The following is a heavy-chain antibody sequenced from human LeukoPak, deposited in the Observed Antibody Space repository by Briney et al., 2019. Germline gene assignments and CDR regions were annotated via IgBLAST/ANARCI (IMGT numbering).Heavy chain of an antibody. V-gene: IGHV3-7*01. CDR1: GFTFSSYW. D-gene: IGHD6-19*01. CDR2: IKQDGSEK. CDR3: ARTYSSPYFDY. J-gene: IGHJ4*02. Sequence: GGSLRLSSAASGFTFSSYWMSWVRQAPGKGLEWVANIKQDGSEKYYVDSVKGRFTISRDNAKNSLYLQMNSLRAEDTAVYYCARTYSSPYFDYWGQGTLVTVSS.